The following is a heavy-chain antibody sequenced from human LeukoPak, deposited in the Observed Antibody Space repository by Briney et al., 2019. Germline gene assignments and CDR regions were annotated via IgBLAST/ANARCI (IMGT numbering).Heavy chain of an antibody. CDR3: AKGGKSDFWSGQSAFDI. CDR2: LSWNSGFI. V-gene: IGHV3-9*03. D-gene: IGHD3-3*01. Sequence: GGSLRLSCAASGFTFSSYGMSWVRQAPGKGLEWVSGLSWNSGFIGYADSVKGRFTISRDNAKNSLYLQINSLTTEDMGFYYCAKGGKSDFWSGQSAFDIWGQGTTVTVSS. CDR1: GFTFSSYG. J-gene: IGHJ3*02.